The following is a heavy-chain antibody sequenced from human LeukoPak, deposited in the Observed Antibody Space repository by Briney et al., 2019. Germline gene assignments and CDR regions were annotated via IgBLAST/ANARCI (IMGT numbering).Heavy chain of an antibody. D-gene: IGHD3-10*01. Sequence: SETLSLTCTVSGGSMTSYYWSWIRQPAGKGLEWIGRISSSGSTNYNPSLKSRVTMSVDTSKNQFSLKLSSVTAADTAIYYCAVISSGNAFDTWGQGTMVTVSS. CDR2: ISSSGST. CDR1: GGSMTSYY. CDR3: AVISSGNAFDT. J-gene: IGHJ3*02. V-gene: IGHV4-4*07.